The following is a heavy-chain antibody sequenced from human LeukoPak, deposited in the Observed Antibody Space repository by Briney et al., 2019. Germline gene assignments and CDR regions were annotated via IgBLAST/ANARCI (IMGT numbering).Heavy chain of an antibody. J-gene: IGHJ6*01. D-gene: IGHD5-12*01. CDR2: ILPGDSDI. Sequence: GESLKISCTASGYRFASNWIGWVRQMSGKGLEWMGIILPGDSDIRYSPSFQGQVTISADKSINTAYLQWSSLKASDAAIYYCAKYAKGGYHYGMDVWGQGTTVTVSS. CDR1: GYRFASNW. CDR3: AKYAKGGYHYGMDV. V-gene: IGHV5-51*01.